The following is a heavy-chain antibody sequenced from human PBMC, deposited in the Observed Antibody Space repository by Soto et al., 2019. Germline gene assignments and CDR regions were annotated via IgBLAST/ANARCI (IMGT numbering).Heavy chain of an antibody. CDR1: GFIFSRYT. CDR2: ISGSSTYI. CDR3: ARGWLRDPWMY. V-gene: IGHV3-21*01. Sequence: EVQLVESGGGLVKPGGSLRLSCVASGFIFSRYTMNWVRQAPGKGLEWVSSISGSSTYIYYADSVKGRFTMSRGNSLYLQMNSLRAEDTAVYYCARGWLRDPWMYWGQGTPVTVSS. J-gene: IGHJ4*02. D-gene: IGHD5-12*01.